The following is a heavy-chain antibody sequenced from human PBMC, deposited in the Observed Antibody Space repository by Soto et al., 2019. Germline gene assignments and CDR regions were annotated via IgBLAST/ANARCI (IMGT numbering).Heavy chain of an antibody. V-gene: IGHV4-31*03. CDR2: IYYSGST. J-gene: IGHJ5*02. D-gene: IGHD3-22*01. CDR3: ARTGKFYYYDTTGLPFDP. Sequence: SETLSLTCTVSGGSISSGGYYWSWIRQHPGKGLEWIGYIYYSGSTYYNPSLKSRVTLSIDKSNNQFSLTLTSVTAADTAVYFCARTGKFYYYDTTGLPFDPWGPGILVTVSS. CDR1: GGSISSGGYY.